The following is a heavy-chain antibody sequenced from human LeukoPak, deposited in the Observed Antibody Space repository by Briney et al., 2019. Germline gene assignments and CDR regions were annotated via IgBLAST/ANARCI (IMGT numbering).Heavy chain of an antibody. D-gene: IGHD6-19*01. CDR1: GYSISRGYF. V-gene: IGHV4-38-2*02. J-gene: IGHJ6*03. CDR2: LYPSGRT. CDR3: ARGPGEYSSGWSGYNYYYYYYMDV. Sequence: SETLSLTCSVSGYSISRGYFWAWIRRSPGKGLEWIGSLYPSGRTYYNPSLRSRITMSLDTSKNQFSLKLSSVTAADTAVYYCARGPGEYSSGWSGYNYYYYYYMDVWGKGTTVTVSS.